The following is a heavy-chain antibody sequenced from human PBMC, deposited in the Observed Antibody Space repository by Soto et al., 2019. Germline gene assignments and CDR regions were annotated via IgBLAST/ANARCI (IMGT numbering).Heavy chain of an antibody. CDR1: GGSFSGYY. J-gene: IGHJ6*02. CDR2: INHSGST. CDR3: ASSASVSDIVVVPGYYYGMDV. Sequence: PSETLSLTCAVYGGSFSGYYWSWIRQPPGKGLERIGEINHSGSTNYNPSLKSRVTISVDTSKNQFSLKLSSVTAADTAVYYCASSASVSDIVVVPGYYYGMDVWGQGTTVTVSS. D-gene: IGHD2-2*01. V-gene: IGHV4-34*01.